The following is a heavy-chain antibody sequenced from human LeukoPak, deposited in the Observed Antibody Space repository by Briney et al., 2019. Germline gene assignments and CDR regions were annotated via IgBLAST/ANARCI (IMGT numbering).Heavy chain of an antibody. CDR2: IYYSGST. V-gene: IGHV4-61*01. CDR3: AREAMYSYGNNFDY. J-gene: IGHJ4*02. CDR1: GGSVSSGSYY. Sequence: SETLSLTCTVSGGSVSSGSYYWSWIRQPPGMGLEWIGYIYYSGSTNYNPSLKSRVTISVDTSKNQFSLKLSSVTAADTAVYHCAREAMYSYGNNFDYWGQGTLVTVSS. D-gene: IGHD5-18*01.